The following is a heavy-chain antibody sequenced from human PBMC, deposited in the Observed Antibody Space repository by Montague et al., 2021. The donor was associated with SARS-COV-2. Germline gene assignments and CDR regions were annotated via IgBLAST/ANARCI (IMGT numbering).Heavy chain of an antibody. J-gene: IGHJ3*02. CDR3: ARRARWNILVVVGDRHAFDI. D-gene: IGHD2-15*01. CDR1: GGSISSSSYY. V-gene: IGHV4-39*01. Sequence: SETLSLTCTVSGGSISSSSYYWGWIRQPPGKGLGWIGSIYYTGSPYYNPSLKSRVTISVDTSKNQFSLNLSSVTAADTAVYYCARRARWNILVVVGDRHAFDIWGQGTMVTVSS. CDR2: IYYTGSP.